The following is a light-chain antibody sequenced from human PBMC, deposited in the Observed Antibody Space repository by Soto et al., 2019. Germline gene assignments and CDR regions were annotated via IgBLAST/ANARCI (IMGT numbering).Light chain of an antibody. CDR2: ASF. CDR1: QSISSF. CDR3: QQSYSTPYT. J-gene: IGKJ2*01. V-gene: IGKV1-39*01. Sequence: DLQMTQSPSSLSVFVGDRDTITCRASQSISSFLNWYQQKPGKAPKLLIYASFNLQSGVPSRFSGSGSGTDFALTISSLQPEDFATYYCQQSYSTPYTVGQGTKLEIK.